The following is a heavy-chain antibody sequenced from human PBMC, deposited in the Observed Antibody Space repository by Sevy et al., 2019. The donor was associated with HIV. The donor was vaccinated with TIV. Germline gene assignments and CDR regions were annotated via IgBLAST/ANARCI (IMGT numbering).Heavy chain of an antibody. CDR3: ARKDFVSGRHFYPGMDV. D-gene: IGHD3-3*01. CDR2: ISDYYGDT. CDR1: GYSFRNYG. V-gene: IGHV1-18*01. J-gene: IGHJ6*02. Sequence: ASVKVSCKASGYSFRNYGISWVRQAPGQGLEWMGWISDYYGDTDYAQNFQGRLTMTTDTSTSTAYMKLRSLRSDDTAVYFCARKDFVSGRHFYPGMDVWGQGTTVTVSS.